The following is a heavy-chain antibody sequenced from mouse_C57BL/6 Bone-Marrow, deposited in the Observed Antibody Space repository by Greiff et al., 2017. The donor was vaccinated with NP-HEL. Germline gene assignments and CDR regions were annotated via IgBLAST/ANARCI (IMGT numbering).Heavy chain of an antibody. V-gene: IGHV1-59*01. Sequence: VQLQQPGAELVRPGTSVKLSCKASGYTFTSYWMHWVKQRPGQGLEWIGVIDPSDSYTNYNQKFKGKATLTVDTSSSTAYMQLSSLTSEDSAVYYCASLFNFDYWGQGTTLTVSS. CDR2: IDPSDSYT. J-gene: IGHJ2*01. CDR3: ASLFNFDY. D-gene: IGHD1-1*01. CDR1: GYTFTSYW.